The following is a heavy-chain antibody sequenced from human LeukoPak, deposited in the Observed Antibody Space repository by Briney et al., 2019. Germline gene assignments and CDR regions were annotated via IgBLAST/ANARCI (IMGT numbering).Heavy chain of an antibody. V-gene: IGHV1-18*01. Sequence: VASVKVSCKASGYTFTSYGISWVRQAPGQGLEWMGWISAYNGNTNYAQKLQGRVTMTTGTSTSTAYMELRSLRSDDTAVYYCARDQLPWFGELSAYWGQGTLVTVSS. D-gene: IGHD3-10*01. CDR1: GYTFTSYG. CDR2: ISAYNGNT. CDR3: ARDQLPWFGELSAY. J-gene: IGHJ4*02.